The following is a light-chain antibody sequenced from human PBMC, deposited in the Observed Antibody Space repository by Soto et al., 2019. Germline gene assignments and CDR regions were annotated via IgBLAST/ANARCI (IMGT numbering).Light chain of an antibody. CDR1: QSISVW. CDR2: QAA. V-gene: IGKV1-5*03. J-gene: IGKJ1*01. CDR3: QQHQTYST. Sequence: IQLTQSPSSLSASVGDRVTITCRASQSISVWLAWYQQKPGKGPNLRIYQAARLESGVPSRFSGSGSGTEFILTIGSLQPDDFATYYCQQHQTYSTFGEGARVDIK.